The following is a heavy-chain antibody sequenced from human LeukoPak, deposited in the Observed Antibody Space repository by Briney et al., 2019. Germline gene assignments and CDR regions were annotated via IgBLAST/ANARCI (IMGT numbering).Heavy chain of an antibody. CDR3: ARPDSSGYSAFDY. Sequence: SVKVSCKASGGTFSSYAISWVRQAPGQGLEWMGRIIPILGIANYAQKFQGRVTITADKSTSTAYMELSSLRSEDTAVYYCARPDSSGYSAFDYWGQGTLVTVSS. V-gene: IGHV1-69*04. J-gene: IGHJ4*02. D-gene: IGHD3-22*01. CDR1: GGTFSSYA. CDR2: IIPILGIA.